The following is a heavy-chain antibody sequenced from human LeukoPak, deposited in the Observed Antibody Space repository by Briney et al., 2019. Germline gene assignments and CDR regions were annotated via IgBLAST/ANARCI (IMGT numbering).Heavy chain of an antibody. D-gene: IGHD1-1*01. Sequence: GASVKVSCKASGYTFINYYIHWARQAPGQGLEWVGIINPSGGSTTYAQKFQGRVSMTRDTSTSTVYMELSSLESDDTALYYCARHSLPGTTPFDYWGQGTLVTVSS. CDR1: GYTFINYY. CDR2: INPSGGST. CDR3: ARHSLPGTTPFDY. J-gene: IGHJ4*02. V-gene: IGHV1-46*01.